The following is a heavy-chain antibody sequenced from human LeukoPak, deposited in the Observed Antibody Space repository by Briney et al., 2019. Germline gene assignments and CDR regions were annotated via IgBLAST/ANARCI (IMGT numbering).Heavy chain of an antibody. CDR1: GGSISSSSYY. CDR2: INHSGST. Sequence: SETLSLTCTVSGGSISSSSYYWGWIRQPPGKGLEWIGEINHSGSTNYNPSLKSRVTIAVDTSKNQFSLKLSSVTAADTAVYYCASTRWYYYGSGSSYLPYWGQGTLATVSS. D-gene: IGHD3-10*01. V-gene: IGHV4-39*07. CDR3: ASTRWYYYGSGSSYLPY. J-gene: IGHJ4*02.